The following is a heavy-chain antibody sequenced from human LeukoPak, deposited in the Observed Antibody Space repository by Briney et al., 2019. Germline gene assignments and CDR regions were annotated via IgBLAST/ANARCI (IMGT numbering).Heavy chain of an antibody. D-gene: IGHD3-10*01. CDR3: ARGPFVYYGSGSPGYFDY. CDR1: GGSISSYY. V-gene: IGHV4-59*01. Sequence: SETLSLTCTVSGGSISSYYWSWIRQPPGKGREWIGYIYYSGSTNYNPSLKSRVTISVDTSKNQFSLKLSSVTAADTAVYYCARGPFVYYGSGSPGYFDYWGQGTLVTVSS. J-gene: IGHJ4*02. CDR2: IYYSGST.